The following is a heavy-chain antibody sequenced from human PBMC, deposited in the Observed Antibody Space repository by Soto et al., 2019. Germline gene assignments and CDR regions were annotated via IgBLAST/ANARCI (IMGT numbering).Heavy chain of an antibody. CDR3: ASRAGYGDNDLDY. D-gene: IGHD4-17*01. J-gene: IGHJ4*02. CDR1: GFTFSDYY. Sequence: GGSLRLSCAASGFTFSDYYMSWIRQAPGKGLEWVSYISSSGSTIYYADSVKGRFTISRDNAKNSLYLQMNSLRAEDTAVYYCASRAGYGDNDLDYWGQGTLVTVSS. V-gene: IGHV3-11*01. CDR2: ISSSGSTI.